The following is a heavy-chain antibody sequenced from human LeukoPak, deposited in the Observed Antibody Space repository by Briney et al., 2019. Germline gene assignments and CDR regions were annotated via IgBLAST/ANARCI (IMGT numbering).Heavy chain of an antibody. J-gene: IGHJ6*02. CDR1: GDSVSSNSAA. CDR3: ARDLEGATPYYYYGMDV. D-gene: IGHD1-26*01. Sequence: SQTLSLTCAISGDSVSSNSAAWNWIRKSPPRGLEWLGRTYYRSKWYNDYAVSVKSRITINPDTSKNQFSLQLNSVTPEDTAVYYCARDLEGATPYYYYGMDVWGQGTTVTVSS. CDR2: TYYRSKWYN. V-gene: IGHV6-1*01.